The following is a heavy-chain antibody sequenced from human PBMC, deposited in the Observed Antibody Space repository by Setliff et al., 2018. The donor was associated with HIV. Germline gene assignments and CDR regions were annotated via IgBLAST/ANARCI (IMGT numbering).Heavy chain of an antibody. CDR2: IWYDGSNK. Sequence: LRLSCAASGFTFSSYGMHWVRQAPGKGLEWVAVIWYDGSNKYYADSVKGRFTISRDNSKNMLYLQMNSLRAEDTAVYYCASRVYYYDESRILREEGFVPWGQGTLVTVSS. D-gene: IGHD3-22*01. V-gene: IGHV3-33*08. CDR1: GFTFSSYG. CDR3: ASRVYYYDESRILREEGFVP. J-gene: IGHJ5*02.